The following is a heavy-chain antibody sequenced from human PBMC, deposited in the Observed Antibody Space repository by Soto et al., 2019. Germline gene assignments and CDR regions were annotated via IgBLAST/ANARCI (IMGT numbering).Heavy chain of an antibody. CDR1: GGPIRSSTYY. CDR2: IYYSGTT. Sequence: PSETLSLTCTVSGGPIRSSTYYWGWTRQPPGTGLDWIGKIYYSGTTPYNPSLKSRVTMSLDTSTNQFSLKLNSVTAADTAVYYCARDALGQQLAYNWFDLWGQGTRVTVS. V-gene: IGHV4-39*07. J-gene: IGHJ5*02. CDR3: ARDALGQQLAYNWFDL. D-gene: IGHD6-13*01.